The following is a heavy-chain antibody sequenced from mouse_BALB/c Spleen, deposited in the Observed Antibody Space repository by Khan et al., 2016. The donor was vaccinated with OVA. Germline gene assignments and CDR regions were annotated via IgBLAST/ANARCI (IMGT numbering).Heavy chain of an antibody. D-gene: IGHD2-14*01. CDR1: GYSITSDYA. V-gene: IGHV3-2*02. Sequence: EVKLLESGPGLVKPSQSLSLTCTVTGYSITSDYAWNWIRQFPRNKLEWMGYISSTGSTSYNPSLKSRISITRDTSKNQFFLQWKSVTTEDTATYYSARSLYYSYGYALDCWGRGTSVTVSS. J-gene: IGHJ4*01. CDR3: ARSLYYSYGYALDC. CDR2: ISSTGST.